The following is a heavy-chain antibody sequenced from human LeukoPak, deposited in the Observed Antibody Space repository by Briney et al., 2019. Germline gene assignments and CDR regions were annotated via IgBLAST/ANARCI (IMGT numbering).Heavy chain of an antibody. CDR1: GYTFANYG. J-gene: IGHJ4*02. D-gene: IGHD4-11*01. CDR3: ALYRRGSDALDY. CDR2: ISAYNDNT. Sequence: ASVKVSCKASGYTFANYGISWVRQAPGQGLEWMGWISAYNDNTNYARKLQGRVTMTTDTSTSTAYMELRSLRSDDTAVYYCALYRRGSDALDYWGQGTLVTVSS. V-gene: IGHV1-18*04.